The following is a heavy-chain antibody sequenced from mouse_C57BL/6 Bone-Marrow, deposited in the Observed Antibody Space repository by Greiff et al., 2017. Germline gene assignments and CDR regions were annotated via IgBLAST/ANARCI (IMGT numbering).Heavy chain of an antibody. CDR2: IRLKSDNYAT. CDR1: GFTFSNYW. Sequence: EVQLEESGGGLVQPGGSMKLSCVASGFTFSNYWMNWVRQSPEKGLEWVAQIRLKSDNYATHYAESVKGRFTISRDDSKSSVYLQMNNLRAEDTGIYYCTALSTTVEAWFAYWGQGTLVTVSA. D-gene: IGHD1-1*01. V-gene: IGHV6-3*01. J-gene: IGHJ3*01. CDR3: TALSTTVEAWFAY.